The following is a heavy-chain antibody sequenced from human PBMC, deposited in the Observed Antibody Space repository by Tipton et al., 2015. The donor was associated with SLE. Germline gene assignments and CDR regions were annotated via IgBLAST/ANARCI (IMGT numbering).Heavy chain of an antibody. CDR1: GFTVNSVF. J-gene: IGHJ4*02. Sequence: SLRLSCAASGFTVNSVFMSWVRQAPGKGLEWISVIFTGGRTYYADSVKGRFTISRDNSKNALYLQVNSLITEDTAVYYCATRDRRSGHLAYWGQGTLVTVSS. V-gene: IGHV3-53*01. CDR2: IFTGGRT. CDR3: ATRDRRSGHLAY. D-gene: IGHD2-21*01.